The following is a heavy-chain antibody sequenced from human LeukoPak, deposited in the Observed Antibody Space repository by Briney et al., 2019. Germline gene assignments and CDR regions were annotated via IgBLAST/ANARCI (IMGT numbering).Heavy chain of an antibody. D-gene: IGHD3-16*01. V-gene: IGHV3-7*03. Sequence: GGSLRLCCAASGFTFSSYWMSWGRQAPGKGLEWVANIKQDGSEKYYVDSVKGRFTISRDNTKNSLYLQMNSLRAEDTAVYYCAREAPLVPFFLRCMDVWGKGTTVTVSS. CDR1: GFTFSSYW. CDR2: IKQDGSEK. J-gene: IGHJ6*04. CDR3: AREAPLVPFFLRCMDV.